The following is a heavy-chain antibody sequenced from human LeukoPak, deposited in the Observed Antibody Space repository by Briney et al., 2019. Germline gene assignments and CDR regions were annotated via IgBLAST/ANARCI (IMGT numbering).Heavy chain of an antibody. CDR2: INAGNGNT. V-gene: IGHV1-3*01. CDR3: ARDLDSSGYYRDAFDI. Sequence: GASVKVSCKASGYTFTSYAMHWVRQAPGQRLEWMGWINAGNGNTKYSQKFQGRVTITRDTSASTAYMELSRLRSEDTAVYYCARDLDSSGYYRDAFDIWGQGTMVTVSS. J-gene: IGHJ3*02. D-gene: IGHD3-22*01. CDR1: GYTFTSYA.